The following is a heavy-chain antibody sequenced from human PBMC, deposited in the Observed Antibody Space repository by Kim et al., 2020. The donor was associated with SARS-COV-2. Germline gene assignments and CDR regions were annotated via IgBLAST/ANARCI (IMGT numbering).Heavy chain of an antibody. Sequence: SETLSLTCAVYGGSFSGYYWSWIRQPPGKGLEWIGEINHSGSTNYNPSLKSRVTISVDTSKNQFSLKLSSVTAADTAVYYCARGPDYGDYFTYWGQGTLVTVSS. CDR1: GGSFSGYY. CDR2: INHSGST. D-gene: IGHD4-17*01. CDR3: ARGPDYGDYFTY. J-gene: IGHJ4*02. V-gene: IGHV4-34*01.